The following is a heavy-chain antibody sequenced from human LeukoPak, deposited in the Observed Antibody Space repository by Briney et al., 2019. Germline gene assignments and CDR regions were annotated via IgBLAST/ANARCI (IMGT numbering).Heavy chain of an antibody. Sequence: PSETLSLTCTVSGGSVSSGSYYWSWIRQPPGKGLEWIGYIYYSGSTNYNPSLKSRVTISVDTSKNQFSLKLSSVTAADTAVYYCAREGPQLVLDYWGQGTLVTVSS. CDR1: GGSVSSGSYY. V-gene: IGHV4-61*01. CDR3: AREGPQLVLDY. CDR2: IYYSGST. J-gene: IGHJ4*02. D-gene: IGHD1-1*01.